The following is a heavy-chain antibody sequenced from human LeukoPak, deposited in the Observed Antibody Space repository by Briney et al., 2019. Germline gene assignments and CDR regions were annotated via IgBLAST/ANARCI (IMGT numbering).Heavy chain of an antibody. D-gene: IGHD3-9*01. V-gene: IGHV4-59*01. J-gene: IGHJ4*02. CDR1: GFSISSYY. Sequence: SETLSLTCTVSGFSISSYYWSWIRQPPGKGLEGIGYIYCSGSTNYNPSLNSRVTISVGTLKDEFSLMLRSVTAADTAVYYCARGGYDILTGYLSYQDYWGQGTLVTVSS. CDR2: IYCSGST. CDR3: ARGGYDILTGYLSYQDY.